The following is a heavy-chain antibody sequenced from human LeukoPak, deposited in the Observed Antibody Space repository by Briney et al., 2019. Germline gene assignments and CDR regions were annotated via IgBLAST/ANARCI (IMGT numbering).Heavy chain of an antibody. CDR3: ARTYCSSTSCYGKAYGMDV. CDR1: GYTFTSYG. V-gene: IGHV1-69*13. D-gene: IGHD2-2*01. Sequence: GASVKVSCKASGYTFTSYGISWVRQAPGQGLEWMGGIIPIFGAANYAQEFQGRVTITADESTSTAYMELSSLRSEDTAVYYCARTYCSSTSCYGKAYGMDVWGQGTTVTVSS. J-gene: IGHJ6*02. CDR2: IIPIFGAA.